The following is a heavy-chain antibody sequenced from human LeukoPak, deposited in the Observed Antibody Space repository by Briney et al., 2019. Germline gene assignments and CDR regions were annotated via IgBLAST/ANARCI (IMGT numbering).Heavy chain of an antibody. CDR1: GFSIGNYG. CDR3: ARDWGSSGWYNWFDP. D-gene: IGHD6-19*01. Sequence: GGSLRLSCAVSGFSIGNYGMHWVRQAPDKGLEWVAMISHDGGAKHYGDSVKGRLTISRGNSENTLYLQMNSLRVEDTAVYYCARDWGSSGWYNWFDPWGQGTLVTVSS. V-gene: IGHV3-30*03. CDR2: ISHDGGAK. J-gene: IGHJ5*02.